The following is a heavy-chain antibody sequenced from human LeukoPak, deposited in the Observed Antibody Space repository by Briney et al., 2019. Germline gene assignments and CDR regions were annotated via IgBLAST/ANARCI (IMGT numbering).Heavy chain of an antibody. CDR2: MYYSGDS. J-gene: IGHJ5*02. Sequence: KTSETLSLTCNISVVPLTVYYWSWIPLAPRRGLEWVGYMYYSGDSNSNPSLEGRVTLSADTSTNQFSLRLTSVAAADTAIYYCARELPSTGNWFDPWGQGILVTVSS. CDR1: VVPLTVYY. CDR3: ARELPSTGNWFDP. V-gene: IGHV4-59*01. D-gene: IGHD1-14*01.